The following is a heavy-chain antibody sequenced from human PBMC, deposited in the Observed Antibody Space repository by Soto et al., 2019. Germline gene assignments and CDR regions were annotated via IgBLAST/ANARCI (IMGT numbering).Heavy chain of an antibody. D-gene: IGHD3-10*01. J-gene: IGHJ6*02. CDR2: ISYDGSNK. CDR1: GFTFSSYA. CDR3: ARDRALGRSGELLFYYYGMDV. Sequence: GGSLRLSCAASGFTFSSYAMHWVRQAPGKGLEWVAVISYDGSNKYYADSVKGRFTISRDNSKNTLYLQMNSLRAEDTAVYYCARDRALGRSGELLFYYYGMDVWGQGTTVTVSS. V-gene: IGHV3-30-3*01.